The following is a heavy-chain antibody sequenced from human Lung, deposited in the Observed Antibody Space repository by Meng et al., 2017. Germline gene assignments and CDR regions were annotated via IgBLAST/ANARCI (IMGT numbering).Heavy chain of an antibody. CDR1: GFYFSNAW. D-gene: IGHD3-9*01. Sequence: EVHLVESGGDLVKPGGSLRLSCAASGFYFSNAWMSWVRQAPGKGLEWVGRIKSNTDGGTTEYAAPVTGRFTISRDDSKGTLNLHLSGLRTDDTGVYYCTWDDKAVSDYWGQGTLVTVSS. CDR3: TWDDKAVSDY. J-gene: IGHJ4*02. V-gene: IGHV3-15*01. CDR2: IKSNTDGGTT.